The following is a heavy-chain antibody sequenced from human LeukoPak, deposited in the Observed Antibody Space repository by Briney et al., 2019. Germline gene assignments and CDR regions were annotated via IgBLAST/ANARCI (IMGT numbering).Heavy chain of an antibody. CDR1: GGSINNYY. D-gene: IGHD3-22*01. J-gene: IGHJ4*02. Sequence: SETLSVTCTFSGGSINNYYWTWIRQPAGKGLEYIGRIYTSGSTYYNPYFQSRVTMSVDTSKNQFSLILSSVTAADTAVYYCARDSYYYDSSGYYILDYWGQGTLVTVSS. V-gene: IGHV4-4*07. CDR2: IYTSGST. CDR3: ARDSYYYDSSGYYILDY.